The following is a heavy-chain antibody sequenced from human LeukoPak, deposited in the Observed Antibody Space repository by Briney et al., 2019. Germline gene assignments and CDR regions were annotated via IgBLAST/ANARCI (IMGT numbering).Heavy chain of an antibody. Sequence: SQTLSLTCAVSGGSISSGGYSWSWIRQPPGKGLEWIGYIYHSGSTYYNPSLKSRVTISVDRSKNQFSLKLSSVTAADTAVYYCARYRYGSGSYYKSYGMDVWGKGTTVTVSS. J-gene: IGHJ6*04. CDR3: ARYRYGSGSYYKSYGMDV. D-gene: IGHD3-10*01. CDR1: GGSISSGGYS. CDR2: IYHSGST. V-gene: IGHV4-30-2*02.